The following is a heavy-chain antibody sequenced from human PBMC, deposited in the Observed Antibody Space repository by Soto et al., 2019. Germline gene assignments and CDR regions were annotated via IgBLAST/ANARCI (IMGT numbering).Heavy chain of an antibody. V-gene: IGHV1-69*01. CDR2: IIPIFGTA. Sequence: QVQLVQSGAEVKKPGSSVKVSCKASGGTFSSYAISWVRQAPGQGLEWMGGIIPIFGTANYAQKFQGRVTITADESTSTAYMELSSLRSEDTAVYYCARDRPDYSDSSGSGWFDPWGQGTLVTVSS. CDR3: ARDRPDYSDSSGSGWFDP. CDR1: GGTFSSYA. D-gene: IGHD3-22*01. J-gene: IGHJ5*02.